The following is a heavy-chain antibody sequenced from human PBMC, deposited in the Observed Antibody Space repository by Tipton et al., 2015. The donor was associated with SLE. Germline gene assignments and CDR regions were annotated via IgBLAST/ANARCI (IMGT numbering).Heavy chain of an antibody. J-gene: IGHJ6*02. CDR2: IYSGGST. CDR3: AKDLAVIMTNGVDV. Sequence: SLRLSCAASGFIVSSSYMNWVRQAPGKGLEWVSVIYSGGSTYYADSVKGRFTISRDNSKNTLYLQMSSLRGEDTALYYCAKDLAVIMTNGVDVWGQGTTVTVSS. V-gene: IGHV3-53*05. D-gene: IGHD3-16*01. CDR1: GFIVSSSY.